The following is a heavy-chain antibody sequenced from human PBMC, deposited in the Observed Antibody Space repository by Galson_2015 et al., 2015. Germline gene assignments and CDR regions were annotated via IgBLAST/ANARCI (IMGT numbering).Heavy chain of an antibody. CDR1: GYTFTTYT. CDR3: ARGGATDFDD. Sequence: SCKASGYTFTTYTISWVRQAPGQGLEWMGWISAYNGNTKYAQNLQGRVTMTTDTSTSTAYMELRSLRSDDTAVYYCARGGATDFDDWGQGTLVTVSS. J-gene: IGHJ4*02. D-gene: IGHD1-26*01. CDR2: ISAYNGNT. V-gene: IGHV1-18*01.